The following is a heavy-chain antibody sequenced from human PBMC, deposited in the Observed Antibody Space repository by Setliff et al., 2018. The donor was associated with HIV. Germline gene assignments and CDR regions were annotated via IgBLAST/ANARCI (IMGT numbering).Heavy chain of an antibody. CDR2: IYYSGST. CDR3: ARVKGLDAFDI. Sequence: SETLSLTCAVSSYSISSGYYWSWIRQPPGKGLEWIGSIYYSGSTYYNPSLKSRVTISVDTSKNQFSLNLDSVTAADTAVYYCARVKGLDAFDIWGQGTMVTVSS. CDR1: SYSISSGYY. J-gene: IGHJ3*02. V-gene: IGHV4-38-2*01.